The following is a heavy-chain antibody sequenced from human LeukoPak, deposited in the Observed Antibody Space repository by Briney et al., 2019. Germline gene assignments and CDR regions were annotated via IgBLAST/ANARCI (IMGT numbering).Heavy chain of an antibody. J-gene: IGHJ4*02. CDR1: GFTFDDYA. D-gene: IGHD5-12*01. CDR2: ISWNSGSI. V-gene: IGHV3-9*01. CDR3: AKDRVEMATIPTFDY. Sequence: GGSLRLSCAASGFTFDDYAMHWVRQAPGKGLEWVSGISWNSGSIGYADSVKGRFTISRDNAKNSLYLQMNSLRAEDTALYYCAKDRVEMATIPTFDYWGQGTLVTVSS.